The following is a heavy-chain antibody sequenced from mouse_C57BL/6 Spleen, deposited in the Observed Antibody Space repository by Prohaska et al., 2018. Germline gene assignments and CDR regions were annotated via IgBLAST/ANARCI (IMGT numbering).Heavy chain of an antibody. J-gene: IGHJ3*01. V-gene: IGHV1-26*01. D-gene: IGHD1-1*01. CDR2: INPNNGGT. Sequence: HGKSLEWIGDINPNNGGTSYNQKFKGKATLTVDKSSSTAYMELRSLTSEDSAVYYCARGGNYYGSSYPPFAYWGQGTLVTVSA. CDR3: ARGGNYYGSSYPPFAY.